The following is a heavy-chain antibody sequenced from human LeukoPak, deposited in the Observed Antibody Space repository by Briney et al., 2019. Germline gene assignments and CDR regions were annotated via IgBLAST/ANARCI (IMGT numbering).Heavy chain of an antibody. CDR1: GYSISSGYY. CDR2: VFHSGSS. D-gene: IGHD2-15*01. V-gene: IGHV4-38-2*02. CDR3: ARDCSGGNCYTFDI. Sequence: SETLSLTCVVSGYSISSGYYWGRIRQPPGKGLEWIGSVFHSGSSYNNPSLKSRITISVDTSKNQFSLKLRSVTAADTAVYYCARDCSGGNCYTFDIWGQGTMVTVSS. J-gene: IGHJ3*02.